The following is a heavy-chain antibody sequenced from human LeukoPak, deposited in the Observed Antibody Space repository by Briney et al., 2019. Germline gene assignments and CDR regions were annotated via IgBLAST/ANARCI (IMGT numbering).Heavy chain of an antibody. CDR1: GFTFRGHA. CDR2: ISGSGGDT. J-gene: IGHJ4*02. CDR3: ATWNLVDY. Sequence: GGSLRISCAASGFTFRGHAMSWVRQDPGRGLEWVSAISGSGGDTSYADSVKGRITISRDNSKNTLYLQMNSLRAEDTAIYYCATWNLVDYWGQGTLVTVSS. V-gene: IGHV3-23*01. D-gene: IGHD1-1*01.